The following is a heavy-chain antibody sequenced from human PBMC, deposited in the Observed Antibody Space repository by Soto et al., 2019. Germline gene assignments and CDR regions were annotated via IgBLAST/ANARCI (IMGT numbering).Heavy chain of an antibody. J-gene: IGHJ4*02. V-gene: IGHV3-74*01. CDR2: INSDGSST. CDR3: ARERITIFGVVPG. D-gene: IGHD3-3*01. Sequence: GGSLRLSCAASGFTFSSYWMHWVRQAPGKGLVWVSRINSDGSSTSYADSVKGRFTISRDNAKNTLYLQMNSLRAEDTAVYYCARERITIFGVVPGWGQGILVTVSS. CDR1: GFTFSSYW.